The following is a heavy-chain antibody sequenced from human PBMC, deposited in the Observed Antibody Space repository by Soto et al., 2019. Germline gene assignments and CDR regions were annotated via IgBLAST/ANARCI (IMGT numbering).Heavy chain of an antibody. CDR1: GGTFSSYA. V-gene: IGHV1-69*01. CDR2: IIPIFGTA. D-gene: IGHD4-17*01. J-gene: IGHJ4*02. CDR3: ARVGGYGVSFVFDY. Sequence: QVQLVQSGAEVKKPGSSVKDSCKASGGTFSSYAISWERQAPGQGLEWMGGIIPIFGTANYAQKVQGRVTITADESTSKAYMELSSLRSEDTAVYYCARVGGYGVSFVFDYWGQGTLVTVSS.